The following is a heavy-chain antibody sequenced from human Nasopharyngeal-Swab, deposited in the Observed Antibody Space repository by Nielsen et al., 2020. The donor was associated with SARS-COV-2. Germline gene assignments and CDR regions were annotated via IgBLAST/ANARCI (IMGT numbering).Heavy chain of an antibody. CDR1: GGSISSYY. J-gene: IGHJ4*02. V-gene: IGHV4-59*01. D-gene: IGHD6-19*01. Sequence: SETLSLTCTVSGGSISSYYWSWIRQPPGKGLEWIGYIYYSGSTNCNPSLKSRVTISVDTSKNQFSLKLSSVTAADTAVYYCARLIAVAGRFDYWGQGTLVTVSS. CDR2: IYYSGST. CDR3: ARLIAVAGRFDY.